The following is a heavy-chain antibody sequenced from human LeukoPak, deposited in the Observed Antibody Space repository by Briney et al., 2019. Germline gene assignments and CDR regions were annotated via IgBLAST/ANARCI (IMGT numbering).Heavy chain of an antibody. Sequence: PGGSLRLSCAASGFTFGDYYMSWVRQAPGKGLEWGSYMSSRSRSIYYADSMKGRFTISRDYAKKSLHLQVNSLRTDDTAVYYCARGLNFDYWGQGTLVTVSS. CDR3: ARGLNFDY. V-gene: IGHV3-11*04. CDR2: MSSRSRSI. J-gene: IGHJ4*02. CDR1: GFTFGDYY.